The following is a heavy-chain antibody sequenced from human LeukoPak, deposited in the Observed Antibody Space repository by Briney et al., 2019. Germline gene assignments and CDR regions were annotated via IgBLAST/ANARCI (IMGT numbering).Heavy chain of an antibody. J-gene: IGHJ4*02. CDR1: GYTFTGYY. Sequence: ASVKVSCKASGYTFTGYYMHWVRQAPGQGLEWMGWINPNSGGTNYAQKFQGRVTMTRGTSISTAYIELSRLRSDDTAVYYCARHSSSWYDWGQGVIDYWGQGTLVTVSS. CDR3: ARHSSSWYDWGQGVIDY. D-gene: IGHD6-13*01. CDR2: INPNSGGT. V-gene: IGHV1-2*02.